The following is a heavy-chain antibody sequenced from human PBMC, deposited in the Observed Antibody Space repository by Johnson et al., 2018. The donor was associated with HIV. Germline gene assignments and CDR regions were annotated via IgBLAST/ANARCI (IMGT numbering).Heavy chain of an antibody. J-gene: IGHJ3*02. CDR2: IYSGGST. CDR3: ARDAIRFGGVEFGESVGDAFDI. Sequence: VQLVESGGGLVQPGGSLRLSCAASGFTVSSNYMSWVRQAPGKGLEWVSVIYSGGSTYYADSVKGRFTISRDNSKNTLYLQMNSLRAEDTAVYYCARDAIRFGGVEFGESVGDAFDIWGQGTMVIVSS. CDR1: GFTVSSNY. D-gene: IGHD3-16*01. V-gene: IGHV3-66*01.